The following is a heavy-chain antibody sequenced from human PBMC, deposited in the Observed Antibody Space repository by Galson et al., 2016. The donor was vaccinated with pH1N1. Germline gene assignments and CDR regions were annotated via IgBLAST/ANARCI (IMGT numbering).Heavy chain of an antibody. CDR1: GFTFSGFE. Sequence: SLRLSCAASGFTFSGFEMNWVRQAPGKGLEWISYITTSGDSLYYADSVKGRFTISRDNAKNSLYLQMNSLRVEDTAVYYCARDYYYYGGMDVWGQGTTVTVSS. CDR2: ITTSGDSL. CDR3: ARDYYYYGGMDV. V-gene: IGHV3-48*03. J-gene: IGHJ6*02.